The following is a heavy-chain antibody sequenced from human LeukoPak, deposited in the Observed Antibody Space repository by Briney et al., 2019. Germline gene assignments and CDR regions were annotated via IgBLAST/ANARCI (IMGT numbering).Heavy chain of an antibody. CDR1: GFTFSGSA. CDR3: AGTDWGSAAAHTLHDY. CDR2: IYYSGST. J-gene: IGHJ4*02. V-gene: IGHV4-59*01. D-gene: IGHD3-16*01. Sequence: PGGSLRLSCAASGFTFSGSAIHWIRQPPGKGLEWIGSIYYSGSTYYNPSLKSRVTISVDTSKNQFSLKVTSVTAADTAVYYCAGTDWGSAAAHTLHDYWGQGTLVTVSS.